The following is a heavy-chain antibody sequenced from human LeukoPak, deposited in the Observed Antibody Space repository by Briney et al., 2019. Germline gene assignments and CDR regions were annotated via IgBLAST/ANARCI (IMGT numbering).Heavy chain of an antibody. D-gene: IGHD7-27*01. CDR3: ARATTGEPYSWFDP. Sequence: SETLSLTCTVSGXSISSYYWSWIRQPPGKGQEWIGYIYYTGSTNYNPSLRSRVTISVDTSKNQFSLKLSSVTAADTAVYYCARATTGEPYSWFDPWGQGTLVTVSS. J-gene: IGHJ5*02. V-gene: IGHV4-59*01. CDR1: GXSISSYY. CDR2: IYYTGST.